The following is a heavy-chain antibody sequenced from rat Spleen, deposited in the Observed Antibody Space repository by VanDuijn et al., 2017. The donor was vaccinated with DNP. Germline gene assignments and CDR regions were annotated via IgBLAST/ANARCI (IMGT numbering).Heavy chain of an antibody. V-gene: IGHV5S11*01. J-gene: IGHJ4*01. CDR1: GFTFSNYY. D-gene: IGHD4-2*01. CDR2: ISTGGGNT. CDR3: AIVQLDYYALDA. Sequence: EVQLVESGGGLVQPGRSMKLSCAASGFTFSNYYMAWVRQAPTKGLEWVASISTGGGNTYYRDSVKGRFTISRDNAKSTLYLQIDSLMSEETATYYCAIVQLDYYALDAWGQGTSVTVSS.